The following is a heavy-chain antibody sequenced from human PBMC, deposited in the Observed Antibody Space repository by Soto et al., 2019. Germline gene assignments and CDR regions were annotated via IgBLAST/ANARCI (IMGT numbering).Heavy chain of an antibody. Sequence: ASVKVSCKASGYTFTSYGISWVRQAPGQGLEWMGWISAYNGNTNYAQKLQGRVTMTTDTSTSTAYMELRSLRSDDTAVYYCARDDGQWLVLVPLDYWGQGTLVTVSS. CDR1: GYTFTSYG. V-gene: IGHV1-18*01. D-gene: IGHD6-19*01. CDR2: ISAYNGNT. J-gene: IGHJ4*02. CDR3: ARDDGQWLVLVPLDY.